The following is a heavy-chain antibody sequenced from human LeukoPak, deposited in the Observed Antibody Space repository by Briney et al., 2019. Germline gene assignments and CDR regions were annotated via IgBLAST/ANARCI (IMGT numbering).Heavy chain of an antibody. Sequence: GGSLRLSCAASGFTFSSYEMNWVRQAPGKGLEWVSYISSSGSTIYYADSVKGRFTISRDNSKTSLYLQMNSLRAEDTAVYYCARDLSGVTGYTYGRGIDYWGQGTLVTVSS. CDR1: GFTFSSYE. D-gene: IGHD5-18*01. J-gene: IGHJ4*02. CDR3: ARDLSGVTGYTYGRGIDY. V-gene: IGHV3-48*03. CDR2: ISSSGSTI.